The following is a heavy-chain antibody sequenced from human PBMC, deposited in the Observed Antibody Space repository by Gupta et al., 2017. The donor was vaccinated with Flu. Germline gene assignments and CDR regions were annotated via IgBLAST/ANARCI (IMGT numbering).Heavy chain of an antibody. V-gene: IGHV5-51*03. D-gene: IGHD5-24*01. J-gene: IGHJ4*02. CDR2: IYPDDSET. CDR3: ARPSRYGLQFDF. CDR1: GYNFPTHW. Sequence: EVQLVQSGAELKKPGESLRISCKGSGYNFPTHWIAWVRQMPGKGLEWMGIIYPDDSETKYSPSFEGQVTTSVDKSARTVFLHWSRLRASDSAMYFCARPSRYGLQFDFWGQGTLVTVSS.